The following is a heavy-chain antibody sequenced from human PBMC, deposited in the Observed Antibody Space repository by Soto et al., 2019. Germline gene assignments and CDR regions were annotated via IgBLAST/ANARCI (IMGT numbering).Heavy chain of an antibody. V-gene: IGHV4-59*12. J-gene: IGHJ5*02. Sequence: SETLSLTCTVSGGSISGNYWTWIRQPPGKGLEWIGYIYYSGGTYYNPSLKSRVTISVDTSKNQFSLELSSVTAADTAVYYCASIYDSSGYYYGNNWFDPWGQGTLVTVSS. CDR2: IYYSGGT. CDR1: GGSISGNY. CDR3: ASIYDSSGYYYGNNWFDP. D-gene: IGHD3-22*01.